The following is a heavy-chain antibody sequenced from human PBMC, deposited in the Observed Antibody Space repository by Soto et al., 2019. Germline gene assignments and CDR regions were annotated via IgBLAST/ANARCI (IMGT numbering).Heavy chain of an antibody. D-gene: IGHD6-19*01. CDR1: GYTFTSYA. CDR2: INACNGNT. J-gene: IGHJ4*02. V-gene: IGHV1-3*01. CDR3: ASAMGSSGWQPFDY. Sequence: ASVKVSCKASGYTFTSYAMHWVRQAPGQRLEWMGWINACNGNTNYAQKLQGRVTMTTDTSTSTAYMELRSLRSDDTAVYYCASAMGSSGWQPFDYWGQGTLVTVSS.